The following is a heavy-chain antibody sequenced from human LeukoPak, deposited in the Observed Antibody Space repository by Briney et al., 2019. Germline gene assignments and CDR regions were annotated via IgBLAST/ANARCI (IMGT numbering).Heavy chain of an antibody. Sequence: GGSLRLSCATSGFTFNNNAMSGVRQAPGKRLEWVSAINGGGDATEYADSVKGRFTISRDNSKNTLYLQMNSLRPADTAVYYCARCTASCYANAFDVWGQGTLLTVSS. D-gene: IGHD2-2*01. CDR2: INGGGDAT. CDR1: GFTFNNNA. J-gene: IGHJ3*01. CDR3: ARCTASCYANAFDV. V-gene: IGHV3-23*01.